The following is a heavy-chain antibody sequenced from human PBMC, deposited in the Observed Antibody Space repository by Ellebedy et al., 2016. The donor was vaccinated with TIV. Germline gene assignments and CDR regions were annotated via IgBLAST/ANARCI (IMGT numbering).Heavy chain of an antibody. J-gene: IGHJ4*02. V-gene: IGHV1-18*01. CDR3: ARDLKVYYYDSSGYAGGFDY. D-gene: IGHD3-22*01. CDR2: ISAYNGNT. CDR1: GYTFTSYG. Sequence: AASVKVSCKASGYTFTSYGISWVRQAPGQGLEWMGWISAYNGNTNYAQKLQGRVTMTTDTSTSTAYMELRSLRSDDTAVYYCARDLKVYYYDSSGYAGGFDYWGQGTLVTVSS.